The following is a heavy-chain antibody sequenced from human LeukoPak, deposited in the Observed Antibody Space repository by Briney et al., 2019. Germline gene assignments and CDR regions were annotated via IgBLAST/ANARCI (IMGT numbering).Heavy chain of an antibody. CDR3: ARELGSGSYRARSSDAFDI. Sequence: GRSLRLSCAASGFTFSSYAMHWVRQATGKGLEWVAVISYDGSNKYYADSVKGRFTISRDNSKNTLYLQMNSLRAEDTAVYYCARELGSGSYRARSSDAFDIWGQGTMVTVSS. D-gene: IGHD3-10*01. CDR2: ISYDGSNK. V-gene: IGHV3-30*04. CDR1: GFTFSSYA. J-gene: IGHJ3*02.